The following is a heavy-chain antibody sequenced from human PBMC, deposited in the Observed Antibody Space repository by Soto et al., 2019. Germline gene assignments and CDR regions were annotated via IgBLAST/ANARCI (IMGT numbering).Heavy chain of an antibody. V-gene: IGHV4-31*03. J-gene: IGHJ4*02. D-gene: IGHD4-17*01. Sequence: PSETLSPTCTVSDGSISSGGYYWSWIRQHPGKGLEWIGYIYYSGSTYYNPSLKSRVTISVDTSKNQFSLKLSSVTAADTAVYYCARTSKAVTTLPFDYWGQGTLVTVSS. CDR3: ARTSKAVTTLPFDY. CDR1: DGSISSGGYY. CDR2: IYYSGST.